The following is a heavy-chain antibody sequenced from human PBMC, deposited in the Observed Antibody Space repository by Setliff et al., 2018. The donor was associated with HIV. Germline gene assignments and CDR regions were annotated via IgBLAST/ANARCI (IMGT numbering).Heavy chain of an antibody. Sequence: GESLKISCKTSGYSFTTYWIGWVRQMPGKGLEWMAILYPGDSDIRYSPSFQSQVTVSADKSIGTAYLQWNSLKASDTVLYFCARAPNSPYYSNFWYADYWGQGTLVTVSS. CDR2: LYPGDSDI. D-gene: IGHD3-22*01. CDR1: GYSFTTYW. J-gene: IGHJ4*02. CDR3: ARAPNSPYYSNFWYADY. V-gene: IGHV5-51*01.